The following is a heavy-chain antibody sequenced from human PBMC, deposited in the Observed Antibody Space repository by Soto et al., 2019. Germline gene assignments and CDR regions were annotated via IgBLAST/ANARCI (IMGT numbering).Heavy chain of an antibody. V-gene: IGHV1-46*03. D-gene: IGHD2-21*02. Sequence: ASVKVSCKASGCTFSSYTMSWVRQAPGQGLEWMGVINPTGGMTTFAQKFQGRVTMTRDTSTSFVYMELSSLRFEDTAMYYCARDISTAGPWGQGTLVTVSS. J-gene: IGHJ5*02. CDR1: GCTFSSYT. CDR2: INPTGGMT. CDR3: ARDISTAGP.